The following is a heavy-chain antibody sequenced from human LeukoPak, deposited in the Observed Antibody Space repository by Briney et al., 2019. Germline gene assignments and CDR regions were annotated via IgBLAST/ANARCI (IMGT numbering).Heavy chain of an antibody. V-gene: IGHV3-30*04. J-gene: IGHJ6*02. CDR1: GFTFSSYA. CDR3: ARDSYGMDV. CDR2: VWYDRRNS. Sequence: GRSLRLSCAASGFTFSSYAMHWVRQAPGKGLEWVAVVWYDRRNSDYADSVKGRFTISRDNSKNALYLLMSSLTLEDTAVYYCARDSYGMDVWGQGTTVTVSS.